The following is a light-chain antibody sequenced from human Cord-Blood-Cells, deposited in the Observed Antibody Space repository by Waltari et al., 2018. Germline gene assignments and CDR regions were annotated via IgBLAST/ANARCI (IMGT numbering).Light chain of an antibody. CDR2: GAA. Sequence: EIVMTKSPATLSVSPGERATLSCRASQSVSSNLAWYHQKPGQAPRLLINGAATRTTGIPARFSGSGSGTKFSLTISSLQSEDFAVYYCQQYNSWPYTFGQGTKLEIK. V-gene: IGKV3-15*01. CDR3: QQYNSWPYT. J-gene: IGKJ2*01. CDR1: QSVSSN.